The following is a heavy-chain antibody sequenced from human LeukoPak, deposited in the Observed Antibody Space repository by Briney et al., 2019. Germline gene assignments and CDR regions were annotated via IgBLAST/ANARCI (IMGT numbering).Heavy chain of an antibody. V-gene: IGHV3-66*01. D-gene: IGHD3-9*01. CDR3: ARDRYYDILTGYYTSYGMDV. J-gene: IGHJ6*02. CDR2: IYSGGST. CDR1: GFTVSSNY. Sequence: PGGSLRLSCAASGFTVSSNYMSWVRKAPGPGLEWVSVIYSGGSTYYADSVKGRFTISRDNPKNTLYLQMNSLRAEDTAVYYCARDRYYDILTGYYTSYGMDVWGQGTTVTVSS.